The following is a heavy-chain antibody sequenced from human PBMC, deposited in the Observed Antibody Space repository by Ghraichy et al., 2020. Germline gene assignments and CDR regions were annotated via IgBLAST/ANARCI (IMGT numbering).Heavy chain of an antibody. D-gene: IGHD4-23*01. J-gene: IGHJ4*02. Sequence: SQTLSLTCTVSGGSISSGDYYWSWIRQPPGKGLEWIGYIYYSGSTYYNPSLKSRVTISVDTSKNQFSLKLSSVTAADTAVYYCARVTVVTPGVLDYWGQGTLVTVSS. CDR3: ARVTVVTPGVLDY. CDR1: GGSISSGDYY. CDR2: IYYSGST. V-gene: IGHV4-30-4*01.